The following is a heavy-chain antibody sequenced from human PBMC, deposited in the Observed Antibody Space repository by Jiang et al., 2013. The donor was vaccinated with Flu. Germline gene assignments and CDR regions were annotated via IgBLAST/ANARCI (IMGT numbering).Heavy chain of an antibody. CDR3: ARGEKYYQSARFDS. D-gene: IGHD2-2*01. J-gene: IGHJ4*02. V-gene: IGHV4-30-4*01. Sequence: GPGLVTPSQTLSLTCTVAGASARDGNHYWTWIRQSSGKGLEWIGYLSYGGSAYYNPSLTRRATISVATSKNQFSLELQSVTVADTAVYYCARGEKYYQSARFDSWGQGALVTVS. CDR2: LSYGGSA. CDR1: GASARDGNHY.